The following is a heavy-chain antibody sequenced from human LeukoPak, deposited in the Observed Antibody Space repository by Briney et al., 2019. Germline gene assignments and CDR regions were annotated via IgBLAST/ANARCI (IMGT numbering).Heavy chain of an antibody. CDR2: IRYDGSNK. D-gene: IGHD3-22*01. CDR1: GFTFSSYG. V-gene: IGHV3-30*02. CDR3: AKVVYYNDRASWFDP. Sequence: GGSLRLSCAASGFTFSSYGMHWVRQAPGKGLEWVAFIRYDGSNKYYADSVKGRFTISRDNSKNTLYLQMNSLRAEDTAVYYCAKVVYYNDRASWFDPWGQGTLVTVSS. J-gene: IGHJ5*02.